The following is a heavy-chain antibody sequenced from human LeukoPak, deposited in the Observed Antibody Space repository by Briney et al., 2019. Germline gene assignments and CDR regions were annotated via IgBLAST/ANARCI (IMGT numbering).Heavy chain of an antibody. CDR3: ARSHADIVVVPTEDAFDI. Sequence: GGSLRLSCAASGFTFSSYGMHWVRQAPGKGLEWVAVISYDGSNKYYADSVKGRFTISRDNSKNTLYLQMNSLRAEDTAVYYCARSHADIVVVPTEDAFDIWGQGTMVTVSS. CDR2: ISYDGSNK. V-gene: IGHV3-30*19. D-gene: IGHD2-15*01. CDR1: GFTFSSYG. J-gene: IGHJ3*02.